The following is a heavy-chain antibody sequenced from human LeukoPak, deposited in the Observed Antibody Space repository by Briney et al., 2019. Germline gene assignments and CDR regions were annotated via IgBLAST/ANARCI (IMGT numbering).Heavy chain of an antibody. V-gene: IGHV3-30-3*01. CDR2: ISSDGGNR. CDR3: ARGRAVTGSTVIDY. CDR1: GFTFSSYA. Sequence: GGSLRLSCAASGFTFSSYAIHWVRRAPGKTLEWVATISSDGGNRYYSDSVKGRFTISRDNSKNTLYLQMNCLRPEDTAVFHCARGRAVTGSTVIDYWGQGTLVTVSS. J-gene: IGHJ4*02. D-gene: IGHD6-19*01.